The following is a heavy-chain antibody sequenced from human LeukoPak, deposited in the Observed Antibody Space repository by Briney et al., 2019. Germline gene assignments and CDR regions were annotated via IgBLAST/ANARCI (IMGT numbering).Heavy chain of an antibody. Sequence: GGSLGLSCAASGFTFSSYAMHWVRQAPGKGLEWVAVISYDGSNKYYADSVKGRFTISRDNSKNTLYLQMNSLKTEDTAVYYCTTATSFVWFGELLLLTDWGQGTLVTVSS. CDR1: GFTFSSYA. J-gene: IGHJ4*02. CDR3: TTATSFVWFGELLLLTD. D-gene: IGHD3-10*01. V-gene: IGHV3-30-3*01. CDR2: ISYDGSNK.